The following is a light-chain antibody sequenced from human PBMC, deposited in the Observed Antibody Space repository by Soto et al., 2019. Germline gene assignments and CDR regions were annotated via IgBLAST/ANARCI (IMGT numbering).Light chain of an antibody. Sequence: QSVLTQPPSVSGAPGQRVTISCTGSSSNIGAGYDVHWYLQLPGTAPKLLIYGNTNRPSGVPDRFSGSKSGSSASLAITGLQAEDEADXYCQSHDSSLHASVFGTGTKVTVL. CDR3: QSHDSSLHASV. V-gene: IGLV1-40*01. CDR2: GNT. CDR1: SSNIGAGYD. J-gene: IGLJ1*01.